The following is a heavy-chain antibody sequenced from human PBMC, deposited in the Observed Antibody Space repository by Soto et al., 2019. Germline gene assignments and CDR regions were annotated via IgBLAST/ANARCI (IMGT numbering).Heavy chain of an antibody. CDR3: ARRVATIGYFDY. J-gene: IGHJ4*02. CDR1: GDSISSNNW. V-gene: IGHV4-4*02. CDR2: IYHSGST. D-gene: IGHD5-12*01. Sequence: SETLSLTCAVSGDSISSNNWWSWVRQPPGKGLEWIGEIYHSGSTNYNPSLKSRVTISVDKSKNQFSVNLNSVTAADTAVYYCARRVATIGYFDYWGQGTLVTVSS.